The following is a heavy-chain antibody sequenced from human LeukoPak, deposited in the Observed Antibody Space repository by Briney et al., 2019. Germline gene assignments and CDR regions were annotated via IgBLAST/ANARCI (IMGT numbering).Heavy chain of an antibody. CDR2: IYTSGST. CDR3: ATKRDSSSWYFSSWFDP. J-gene: IGHJ5*02. V-gene: IGHV4-4*07. Sequence: SETLSLTCTVSGGSISSYYWSWIRQPAGKGLEWIGRIYTSGSTNYNPSLKSRVTMSVDTSKNQFSLKLSSVTAADTAVYYCATKRDSSSWYFSSWFDPWGQGTLVTVSS. CDR1: GGSISSYY. D-gene: IGHD6-13*01.